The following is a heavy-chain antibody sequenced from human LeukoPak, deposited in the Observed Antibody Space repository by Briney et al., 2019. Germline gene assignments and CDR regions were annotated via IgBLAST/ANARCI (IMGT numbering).Heavy chain of an antibody. V-gene: IGHV3-23*01. D-gene: IGHD5-12*01. CDR2: ISGSGGST. J-gene: IGHJ4*02. CDR3: AKDRQPRGATILAY. CDR1: GFTFSSYA. Sequence: GGSLRLSCAASGFTFSSYAMSWVRQAPGKGLERVSAISGSGGSTYYADSVKGRFTISRDNSKNTLYLQMKSLRAEDTAVYYCAKDRQPRGATILAYCGQGNLVTVSS.